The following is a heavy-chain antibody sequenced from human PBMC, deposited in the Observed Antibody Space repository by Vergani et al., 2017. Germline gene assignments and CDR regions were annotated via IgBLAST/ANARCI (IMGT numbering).Heavy chain of an antibody. CDR1: GGSISSGSYY. D-gene: IGHD6-25*01. Sequence: QVQLQESGPGLVKPSQTLSLTCTVSGGSISSGSYYWSWIRQPAGKGLEWIGRIYTSGSTNYNPSLKSRVTISVDTSKNQFSLKLSSGTAADTAVYYCASEGAGSSGGGNWFDPWGQGTLVTVSS. CDR3: ASEGAGSSGGGNWFDP. V-gene: IGHV4-61*02. J-gene: IGHJ5*02. CDR2: IYTSGST.